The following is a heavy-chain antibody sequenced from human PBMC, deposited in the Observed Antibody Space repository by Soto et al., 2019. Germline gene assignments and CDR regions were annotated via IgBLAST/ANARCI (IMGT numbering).Heavy chain of an antibody. Sequence: EVQLVESGGGLVQPGGSLRLSCTASGFTFSSYSMNWVRQAPGKGLEWVSYISSSSSTIYYADSVKGRFTISRDNAKNSLCLQLNCLRAEDTAVYYCAGSLPLYADLTDYWGQGTLVTVSS. D-gene: IGHD4-17*01. CDR1: GFTFSSYS. J-gene: IGHJ4*02. CDR2: ISSSSSTI. CDR3: AGSLPLYADLTDY. V-gene: IGHV3-48*01.